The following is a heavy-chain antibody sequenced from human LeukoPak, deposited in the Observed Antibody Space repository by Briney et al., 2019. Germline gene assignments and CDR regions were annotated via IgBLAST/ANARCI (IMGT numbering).Heavy chain of an antibody. J-gene: IGHJ6*03. Sequence: PSETLSLTCGVHGGSLTGYSWAWVRQSPGEGLEWMGEINQVEKTIYSPALESRVSISLEASTNQFFLKLTSVAAADTAMYYCARGRATPSRLFFDYYFMDVWGPGTPVTVSS. CDR2: INQVEKT. D-gene: IGHD4-23*01. V-gene: IGHV4-34*01. CDR3: ARGRATPSRLFFDYYFMDV. CDR1: GGSLTGYS.